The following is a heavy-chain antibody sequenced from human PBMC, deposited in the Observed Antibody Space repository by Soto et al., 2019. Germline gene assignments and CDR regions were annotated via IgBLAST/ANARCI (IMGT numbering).Heavy chain of an antibody. D-gene: IGHD3-10*01. V-gene: IGHV4-61*08. CDR3: AKNSMVRGLHY. CDR1: GDSIFSGDFY. CDR2: ISYSGST. Sequence: SETLSLTCTVSGDSIFSGDFYWSWIRQPPGKGLEWIGYISYSGSTKYNPSLRGRLTISADTSKNQFSLRLNSVRAADTAVYYCAKNSMVRGLHYWGRGNLVTVSS. J-gene: IGHJ4*02.